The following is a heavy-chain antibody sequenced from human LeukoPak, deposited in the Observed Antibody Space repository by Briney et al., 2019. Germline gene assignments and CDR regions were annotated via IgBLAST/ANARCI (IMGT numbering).Heavy chain of an antibody. CDR2: ISRSSSTI. Sequence: GGSLRLSCAASGFTFSSYSMSWVRQAPGKGLEWVSYISRSSSTIYYADSVKGRFTISRDNAKNSLYLQMNSLRAEDTAVYYCGGRDYYYYMDVWGKGTTVTVSS. J-gene: IGHJ6*03. CDR3: GGRDYYYYMDV. V-gene: IGHV3-48*01. CDR1: GFTFSSYS.